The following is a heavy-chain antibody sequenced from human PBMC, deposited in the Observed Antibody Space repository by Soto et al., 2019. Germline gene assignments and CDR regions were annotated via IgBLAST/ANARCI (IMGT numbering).Heavy chain of an antibody. J-gene: IGHJ3*02. CDR3: TRHGVRWHLEDDAFDI. CDR1: GFTFSGSA. V-gene: IGHV3-73*01. D-gene: IGHD4-17*01. Sequence: GGPLRLSCAASGFTFSGSAMRWVRQASGKGLEWVGRIRSKANSYATAYAASVKGRFTISRDDSKNTAYLQMNSLKTEDTAVYYCTRHGVRWHLEDDAFDIWGQGTMVTVSS. CDR2: IRSKANSYAT.